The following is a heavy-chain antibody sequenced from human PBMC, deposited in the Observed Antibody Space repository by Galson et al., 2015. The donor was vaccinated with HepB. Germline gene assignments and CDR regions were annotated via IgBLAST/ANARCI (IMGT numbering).Heavy chain of an antibody. J-gene: IGHJ6*02. CDR1: GFTFSSYG. D-gene: IGHD2-8*01. CDR3: ARDAHCTNGVCYNYYYGMDV. V-gene: IGHV3-33*01. CDR2: IWYDGSNK. Sequence: SLRLSCAASGFTFSSYGMHWVRQAPGKGLEWVAVIWYDGSNKYYADSVKGRFTISRDNSKNTLYLQMNSLRAEDTAVYYCARDAHCTNGVCYNYYYGMDVWGQGTTVTVSS.